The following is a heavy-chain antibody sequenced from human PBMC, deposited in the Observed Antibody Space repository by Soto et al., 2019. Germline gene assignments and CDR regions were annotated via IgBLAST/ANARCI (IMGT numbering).Heavy chain of an antibody. D-gene: IGHD2-15*01. CDR2: INPNSGGT. CDR1: GYTFTSYY. Sequence: ASVKVSCKASGYTFTSYYMHWVRQAPGQGLEWMGWINPNSGGTNYAQKFQGWVTMTRDTSISTAYMELSRLRSDDTAVYYCARGRSGYCSGGSCYFAQNYYYYMDVWGKGTTVTVSS. CDR3: ARGRSGYCSGGSCYFAQNYYYYMDV. V-gene: IGHV1-2*04. J-gene: IGHJ6*03.